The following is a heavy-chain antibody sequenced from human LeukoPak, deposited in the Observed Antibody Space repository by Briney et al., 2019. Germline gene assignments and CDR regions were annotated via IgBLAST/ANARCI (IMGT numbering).Heavy chain of an antibody. Sequence: GASVKVSCKASGYTFTGYYMHWVRQAPGQGLEWMGWINPNSGGTNYAQKFQGRVTMTRDTSISTAYMELSRLRSDDTAVYYCARDHLRWLQNRTAGYWGQGTLVTVSS. J-gene: IGHJ4*02. D-gene: IGHD5-24*01. CDR1: GYTFTGYY. V-gene: IGHV1-2*02. CDR3: ARDHLRWLQNRTAGY. CDR2: INPNSGGT.